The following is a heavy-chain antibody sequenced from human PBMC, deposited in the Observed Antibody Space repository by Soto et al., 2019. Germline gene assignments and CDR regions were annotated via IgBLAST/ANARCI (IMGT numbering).Heavy chain of an antibody. Sequence: QLQLQESGPGLVKPSETLSLTCTVSGGSISSSPYYWAWIRQPPGKGLQWIGNIYYNGNTFYNPSLRSRVTISTDTSKSQFSLGLSSVTASDTAVYYCARHGPLTNNWNQLNCWGQGTLVTVSS. J-gene: IGHJ4*02. D-gene: IGHD1-1*01. V-gene: IGHV4-39*01. CDR1: GGSISSSPYY. CDR3: ARHGPLTNNWNQLNC. CDR2: IYYNGNT.